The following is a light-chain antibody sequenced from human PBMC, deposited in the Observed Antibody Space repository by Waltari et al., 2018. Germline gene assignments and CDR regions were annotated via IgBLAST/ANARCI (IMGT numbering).Light chain of an antibody. J-gene: IGLJ1*01. V-gene: IGLV2-8*01. CDR1: NSDVGAYNY. Sequence: QSVLTQPPSATGPPGQSVTISCTGTNSDVGAYNYVSWYQQPPGKVPKLLIYEVTKRPSGVPDRFSGSKSGNTASLTVSGLQADDEADYYCSSYAHNNHFVFGTGTKVTVL. CDR3: SSYAHNNHFV. CDR2: EVT.